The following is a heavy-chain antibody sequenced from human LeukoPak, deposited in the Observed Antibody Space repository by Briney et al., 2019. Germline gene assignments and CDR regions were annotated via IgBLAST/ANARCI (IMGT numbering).Heavy chain of an antibody. CDR2: INPSGGST. Sequence: ASVKVSCKASGYTFTSYYMHWVRQAPGQGLEWTGIINPSGGSTSYAQKFQGRVTMTRDTSTSTVYMELSSLRSEDTAVYYCARMVRGDGYGMDVWGQGTTVTVSS. CDR3: ARMVRGDGYGMDV. J-gene: IGHJ6*02. V-gene: IGHV1-46*03. D-gene: IGHD3-10*01. CDR1: GYTFTSYY.